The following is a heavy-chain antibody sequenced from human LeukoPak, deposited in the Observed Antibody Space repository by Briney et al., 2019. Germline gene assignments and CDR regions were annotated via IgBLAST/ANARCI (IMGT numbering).Heavy chain of an antibody. J-gene: IGHJ5*02. D-gene: IGHD3-16*01. Sequence: PSETLSLTCTVSSASISTYYWGWIRQPPGKGLEWIGSIYYSGSTYYNPSLKSRVTISVDTSKNQFSLKLTSVTAADTAVYYCAREIRLGEITWGQGTLVTVSS. V-gene: IGHV4-39*07. CDR1: SASISTYY. CDR2: IYYSGST. CDR3: AREIRLGEIT.